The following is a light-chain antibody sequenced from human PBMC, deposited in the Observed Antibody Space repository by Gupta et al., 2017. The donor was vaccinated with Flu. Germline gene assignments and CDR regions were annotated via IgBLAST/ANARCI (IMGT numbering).Light chain of an antibody. Sequence: QSVLAQPPSVSGAPGQRVTISCTGTNSNTGAGFDVHWYQHLPGTAPKLLIYDSKNRRSGVPDRFSGSKSAAQASLTITGLQAEDEADYYCQSEDSSRNGWVFGTGTKLTVL. V-gene: IGLV1-40*01. J-gene: IGLJ1*01. CDR3: QSEDSSRNGWV. CDR1: NSNTGAGFD. CDR2: DSK.